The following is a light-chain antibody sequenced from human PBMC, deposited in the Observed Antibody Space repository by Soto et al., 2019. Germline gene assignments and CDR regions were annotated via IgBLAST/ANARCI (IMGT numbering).Light chain of an antibody. V-gene: IGKV3-15*01. CDR3: QQYKSWPPLT. CDR1: QSFSDN. J-gene: IGKJ4*01. Sequence: DIVMTQSPAILSVSLGERATLSCLASQSFSDNFAWYQQRSGQAPRLLIYGASTRATGVPARFSGSGSGTEFTPTIISLQSDDFASYYCQQYKSWPPLTFGGGTKVE. CDR2: GAS.